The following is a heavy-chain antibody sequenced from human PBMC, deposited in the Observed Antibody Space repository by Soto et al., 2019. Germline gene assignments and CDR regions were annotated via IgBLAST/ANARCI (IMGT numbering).Heavy chain of an antibody. CDR2: INAGNGNT. D-gene: IGHD3-3*01. CDR3: ARAYLPAITIFGVVTSMYYFDY. Sequence: ASVKVSCKASGYTFTRYAMHWVRQAPGQRLEWMGWINAGNGNTKYSQKFQGRVTITRDTSASTAYMELSSLRSEDTAVYYCARAYLPAITIFGVVTSMYYFDYWGQGTLVTVSS. V-gene: IGHV1-3*01. CDR1: GYTFTRYA. J-gene: IGHJ4*02.